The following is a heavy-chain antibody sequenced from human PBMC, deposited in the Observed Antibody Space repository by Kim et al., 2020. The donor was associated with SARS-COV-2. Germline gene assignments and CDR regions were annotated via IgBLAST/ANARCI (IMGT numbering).Heavy chain of an antibody. V-gene: IGHV3-48*02. CDR1: GFTFSSYS. J-gene: IGHJ4*02. CDR3: ARGARDYIWGSYRYTQSHF. D-gene: IGHD3-16*02. CDR2: ISCSSSTI. Sequence: GGSLRLSCAASGFTFSSYSMNWVRQAPGKGLEWVSYISCSSSTIYYADSVKRRFTISRDNAKNSLYLQMNSLRDEDTAVYYCARGARDYIWGSYRYTQSHFWGQRTLVTVSS.